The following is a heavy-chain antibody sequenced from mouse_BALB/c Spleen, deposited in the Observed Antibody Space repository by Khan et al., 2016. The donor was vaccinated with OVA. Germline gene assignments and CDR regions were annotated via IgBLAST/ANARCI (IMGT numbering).Heavy chain of an antibody. Sequence: QVQLKQSGAELVKPGASVKLSCKASGYTFTSYYMYWVKQRPGQGLEWIGEINPSDGDTNFNEKFKSKATLNVDKYSSTAYMQLSSLTSEDSAVYYCTRSGYGTFAYWGQGTLVTVSA. CDR3: TRSGYGTFAY. J-gene: IGHJ3*01. D-gene: IGHD2-1*01. CDR1: GYTFTSYY. V-gene: IGHV1S81*02. CDR2: INPSDGDT.